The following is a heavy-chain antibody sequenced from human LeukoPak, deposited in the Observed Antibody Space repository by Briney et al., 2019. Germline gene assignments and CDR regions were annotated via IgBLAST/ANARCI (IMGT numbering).Heavy chain of an antibody. V-gene: IGHV4-59*08. J-gene: IGHJ2*01. CDR1: GGSISSYY. CDR3: ARHEGGYTWYLGL. Sequence: PSETLSLTCTVSGGSISSYYWSWIRQPPGKGLEWIGYIYYSGSTNYNPSLKSRVTISVDTSKNQFSLKLSSVPAADTAVYYCARHEGGYTWYLGLWGRGTLDTVSS. D-gene: IGHD5-12*01. CDR2: IYYSGST.